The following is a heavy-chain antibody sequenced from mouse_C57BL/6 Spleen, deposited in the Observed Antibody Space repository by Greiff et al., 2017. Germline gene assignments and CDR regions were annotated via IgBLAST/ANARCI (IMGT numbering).Heavy chain of an antibody. Sequence: DVMLVESGGGLVQPGASLKLSCAASGIAFSRYWMSWVRRAPGKGLEWIGEINPDSSTINYAPSLKDKFIISRDNAKNTLYLQLSKVRSEDIALYYGARRGCDCHYFDYWGQGTTLTVSS. D-gene: IGHD3-3*01. CDR2: INPDSSTI. CDR1: GIAFSRYW. J-gene: IGHJ2*01. CDR3: ARRGCDCHYFDY. V-gene: IGHV4-1*01.